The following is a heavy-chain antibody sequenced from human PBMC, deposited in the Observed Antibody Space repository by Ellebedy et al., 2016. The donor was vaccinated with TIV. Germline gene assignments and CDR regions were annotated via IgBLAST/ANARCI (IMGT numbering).Heavy chain of an antibody. V-gene: IGHV5-51*01. J-gene: IGHJ6*02. CDR2: IYPGDSDT. CDR3: ARLDTYYYYGMDV. CDR1: GYDFTNYW. Sequence: GESLKISCQTSGYDFTNYWIAWVRQMPGKGLEWMGIIYPGDSDTRYSPSFQGQVTISADKSINTAYLQWSSLRASDTAMYYCARLDTYYYYGMDVWGQGTTVTVSS.